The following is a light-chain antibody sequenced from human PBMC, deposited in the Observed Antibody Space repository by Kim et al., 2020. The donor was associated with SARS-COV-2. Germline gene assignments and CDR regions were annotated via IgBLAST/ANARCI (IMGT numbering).Light chain of an antibody. J-gene: IGLJ2*01. Sequence: SSELTQDPAVSVALGQTVRITCQGDSLRSYYATWYQQKPGQAPILVIYGKNNRPSGIPDRFSGSSSGNTGSLTITGTQAGDEAEYYCKPRDSNDNVVFGG. CDR1: SLRSYY. V-gene: IGLV3-19*01. CDR2: GKN. CDR3: KPRDSNDNVV.